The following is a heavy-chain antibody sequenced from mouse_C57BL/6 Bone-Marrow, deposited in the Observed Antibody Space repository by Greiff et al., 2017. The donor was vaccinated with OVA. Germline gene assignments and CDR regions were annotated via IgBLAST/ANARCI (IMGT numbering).Heavy chain of an antibody. V-gene: IGHV1-4*01. CDR3: ARGYYFDY. Sequence: QVQLQQSGAELARPGASVKMSCKASGYTFTSYTMHWVKQRPGQGLEWIGYIDPSSDYTKYNQKFKDKATLTADKSSSTAYMQLSSLTSEDSAVYYSARGYYFDYWGQGTTLTVSS. CDR2: IDPSSDYT. CDR1: GYTFTSYT. J-gene: IGHJ2*01.